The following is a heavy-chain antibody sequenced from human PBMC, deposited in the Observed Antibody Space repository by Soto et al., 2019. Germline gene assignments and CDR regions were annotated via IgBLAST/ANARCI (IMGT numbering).Heavy chain of an antibody. D-gene: IGHD5-12*01. J-gene: IGHJ4*02. CDR2: ISSSSSTI. V-gene: IGHV3-48*02. CDR3: ARYSGYVE. Sequence: EVQLVESGGGLVQPGGSLRLSCAASGFTFSSYSMNWVRQAPGKGLEWVSYISSSSSTIYYADSVKGRFTISRDNAKNALYLQMNSLSDEDTDVYYCARYSGYVEWGQGTLVPVSS. CDR1: GFTFSSYS.